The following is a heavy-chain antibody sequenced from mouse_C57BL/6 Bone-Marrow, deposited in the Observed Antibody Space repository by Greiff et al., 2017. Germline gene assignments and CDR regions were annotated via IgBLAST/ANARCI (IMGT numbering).Heavy chain of an antibody. V-gene: IGHV1-20*01. CDR2: INPYNGDT. Sequence: VQLQQSGPELVKPGDSVKISCKASGYSFTGYFMNWVMQSHGKSLEWIGRINPYNGDTFYNQKFKGKATWTVDKSSSTAHMELRSLTSDDSAVYYCAREGDYYGSSPYAMDYWGQGTSGTVSS. CDR1: GYSFTGYF. D-gene: IGHD1-1*01. CDR3: AREGDYYGSSPYAMDY. J-gene: IGHJ4*01.